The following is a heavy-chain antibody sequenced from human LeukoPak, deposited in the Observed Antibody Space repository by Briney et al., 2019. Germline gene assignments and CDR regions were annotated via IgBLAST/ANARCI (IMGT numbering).Heavy chain of an antibody. J-gene: IGHJ6*02. Sequence: GGSLRLSCAASGFTFSSYGMPWVRQAPGKGLEWVAFIRYDGSNKYYADSVKGRFTISRDNSKNTLYLQINSLRAEDTAVYYCAKDSVERFGELFSYYYYYGMDVWGQGTTVTVSS. V-gene: IGHV3-30*02. CDR2: IRYDGSNK. CDR1: GFTFSSYG. D-gene: IGHD3-10*01. CDR3: AKDSVERFGELFSYYYYYGMDV.